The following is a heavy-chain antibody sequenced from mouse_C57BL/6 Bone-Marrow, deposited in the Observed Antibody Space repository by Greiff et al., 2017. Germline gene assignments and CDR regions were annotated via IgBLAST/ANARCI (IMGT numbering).Heavy chain of an antibody. CDR3: ARRGSSGTFDY. D-gene: IGHD3-2*02. CDR2: IYPGSGNT. CDR1: GYTFTDYY. Sequence: QVTLKVSGAELVRPGASVKLSCKASGYTFTDYYINWVKQRPGQGLEWIARIYPGSGNTYYNEKFKGKATLTAEKSSSTAYMQLSSLTSEDSAVYFCARRGSSGTFDYWGQGTTLTVSS. V-gene: IGHV1-76*01. J-gene: IGHJ2*01.